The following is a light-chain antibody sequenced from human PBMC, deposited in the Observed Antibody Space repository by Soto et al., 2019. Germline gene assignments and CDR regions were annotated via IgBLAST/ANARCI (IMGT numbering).Light chain of an antibody. J-gene: IGLJ2*01. CDR3: CSYAASSTVI. CDR1: SSDVGNYNL. Sequence: QSALTQPASVSGSPGQSITISCTGTSSDVGNYNLVSWYQHHPGKAPKLMIYEDSKRPSGVSNRFSASKSANTASLTISGLQAEDEADYYCCSYAASSTVIFGGGTQLTVL. V-gene: IGLV2-23*01. CDR2: EDS.